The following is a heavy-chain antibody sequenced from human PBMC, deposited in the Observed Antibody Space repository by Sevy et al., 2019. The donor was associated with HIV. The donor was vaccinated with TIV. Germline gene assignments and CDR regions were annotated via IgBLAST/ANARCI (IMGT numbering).Heavy chain of an antibody. CDR2: ISGSGGST. V-gene: IGHV3-23*01. J-gene: IGHJ6*02. CDR1: GFTFSSYA. D-gene: IGHD1-26*01. CDR3: AKDPGGSRNYYYYGMDV. Sequence: GGCLRLSCAASGFTFSSYAMSWVRQAPGKGLEWVPAISGSGGSTYYADSVKGRFTISRDNSKNTLYLQMNSLRAEDTAVYYCAKDPGGSRNYYYYGMDVWGQGTTVTVSS.